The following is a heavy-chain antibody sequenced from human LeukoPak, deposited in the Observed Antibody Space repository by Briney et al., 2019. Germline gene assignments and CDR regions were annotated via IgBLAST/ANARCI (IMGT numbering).Heavy chain of an antibody. CDR1: GGSFSGYY. CDR2: INHSGST. D-gene: IGHD1-26*01. J-gene: IGHJ4*02. CDR3: ALAGGSQGDYFDY. Sequence: PSETLSLTCAVYGGSFSGYYWSWIRQPPGKGLEWIGEINHSGSTYYNPSLKSRVTMSVDTSKNQFSLKLSSVTAADTAVYYCALAGGSQGDYFDYWGQGTLVTVSS. V-gene: IGHV4-34*01.